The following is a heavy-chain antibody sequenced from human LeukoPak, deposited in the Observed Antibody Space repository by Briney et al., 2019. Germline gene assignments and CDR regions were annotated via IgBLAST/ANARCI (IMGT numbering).Heavy chain of an antibody. CDR1: GFLFNSSA. CDR3: ARESYYGSGILYFFDY. Sequence: PGGSLRLSCAASGFLFNSSAMHWVRQAPGKGLEWVAVISFDGGIKYYADSVKGRFTISRDNSNNTVYLQMNSLRADDTAVYYCARESYYGSGILYFFDYWGQGTLVTVSS. CDR2: ISFDGGIK. D-gene: IGHD3-10*01. V-gene: IGHV3-30*04. J-gene: IGHJ4*02.